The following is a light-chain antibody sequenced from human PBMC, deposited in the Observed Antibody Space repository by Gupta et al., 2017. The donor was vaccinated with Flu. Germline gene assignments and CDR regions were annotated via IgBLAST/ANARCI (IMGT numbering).Light chain of an antibody. CDR1: NIGSNE. CDR2: GNS. Sequence: NIGSNEVICYQQLPGTAPKLLIYGNSQRPSGVPDRFSGSKSGTSASLAISLLQSEDEADYYCAAWDDSLSGHYVFGTGTKVTVL. J-gene: IGLJ1*01. V-gene: IGLV1-44*01. CDR3: AAWDDSLSGHYV.